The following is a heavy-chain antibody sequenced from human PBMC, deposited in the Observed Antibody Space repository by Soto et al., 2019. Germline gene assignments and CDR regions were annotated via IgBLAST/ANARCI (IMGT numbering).Heavy chain of an antibody. D-gene: IGHD3-9*01. V-gene: IGHV4-61*01. CDR3: AMDYDILTGSIDY. Sequence: SETLSLTCTVSGGSVSSGSYYWSWIRQPPGKGLEWIGYIYYSGSTNYNPSLKSRVTISVDTSKNQFSLKLSSVTAADTAVYYCAMDYDILTGSIDYWGQGTLVTVSS. CDR2: IYYSGST. J-gene: IGHJ4*02. CDR1: GGSVSSGSYY.